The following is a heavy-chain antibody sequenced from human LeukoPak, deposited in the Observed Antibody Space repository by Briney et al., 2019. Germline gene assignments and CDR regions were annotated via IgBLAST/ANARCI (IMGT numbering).Heavy chain of an antibody. CDR3: AKDPWGQWLVLAVNYYYYYYMDV. Sequence: GGSLRLSCAASGFTFTDYLMTWVRQAPGKGLEWVADIKADGSETYYVDSVKGRFTILRDNAKNSLYLQMNSLRAEDTAVYYCAKDPWGQWLVLAVNYYYYYYMDVWGKGTTVTVSS. CDR1: GFTFTDYL. J-gene: IGHJ6*03. CDR2: IKADGSET. V-gene: IGHV3-7*03. D-gene: IGHD6-19*01.